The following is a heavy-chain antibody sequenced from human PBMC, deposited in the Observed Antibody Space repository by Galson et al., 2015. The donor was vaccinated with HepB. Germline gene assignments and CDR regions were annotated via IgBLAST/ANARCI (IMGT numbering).Heavy chain of an antibody. J-gene: IGHJ4*02. V-gene: IGHV2-70*11. CDR1: GFSLSTSGMC. CDR2: IDWDDDK. CDR3: ARIRPPWNYDYGDYVYYFDY. D-gene: IGHD4-17*01. Sequence: PALVKPTQTLTLTCTFSGFSLSTSGMCVSWIRQPPGKALEWLARIDWDDDKYYSTSLKTRLTISKDTSKNQVVLTMTNMDPVDTATYYCARIRPPWNYDYGDYVYYFDYWGQGTLVTVSS.